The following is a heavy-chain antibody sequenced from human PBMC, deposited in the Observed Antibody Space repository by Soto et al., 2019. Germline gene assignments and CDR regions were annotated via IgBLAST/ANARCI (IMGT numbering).Heavy chain of an antibody. Sequence: PSETLSLTCTVSGGSISSSSYYWGWIRQPPGKGLEWIGSIYYSGSTYYNPSLKSRVTISVDTSKNQFSLKLSSVTAADTAVYYCARMVGRLLGWFDPWGQGTLVTVSS. CDR3: ARMVGRLLGWFDP. D-gene: IGHD3-22*01. J-gene: IGHJ5*02. CDR2: IYYSGST. V-gene: IGHV4-39*01. CDR1: GGSISSSSYY.